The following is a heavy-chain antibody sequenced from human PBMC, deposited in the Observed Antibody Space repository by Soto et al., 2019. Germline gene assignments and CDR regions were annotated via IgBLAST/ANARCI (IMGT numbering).Heavy chain of an antibody. CDR3: ARRQSGWNFDN. V-gene: IGHV3-23*01. Sequence: EVQLLESGGGLVQPGGSLRLSCAASGFIFSSYAMSWVRQAPGKGLEWVAAISGSGGSTYNADSMKGRFTISRDNSKETLYMQVTSLRDEDTAVYYCARRQSGWNFDNWRQGTLVTVSS. CDR1: GFIFSSYA. CDR2: ISGSGGST. D-gene: IGHD6-19*01. J-gene: IGHJ4*02.